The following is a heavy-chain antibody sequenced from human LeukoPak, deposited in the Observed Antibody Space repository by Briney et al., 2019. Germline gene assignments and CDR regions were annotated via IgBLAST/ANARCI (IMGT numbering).Heavy chain of an antibody. V-gene: IGHV2-5*01. CDR2: IYWNDDK. D-gene: IGHD3-22*01. Sequence: GWIRQPPGKALEWLALIYWNDDKRYSPSLKSRLTITKDTSKNQVVLTMTNMDPVDTATYYCAHKAMIVVPFDYWGQGTLVTVSS. CDR3: AHKAMIVVPFDY. J-gene: IGHJ4*02.